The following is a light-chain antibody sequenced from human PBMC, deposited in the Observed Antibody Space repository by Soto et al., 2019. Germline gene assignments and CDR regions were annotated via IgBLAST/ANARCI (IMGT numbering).Light chain of an antibody. V-gene: IGKV4-1*01. CDR3: QQYYSTPWT. J-gene: IGKJ1*01. CDR1: QSVLYSSNNKNY. CDR2: WAS. Sequence: DIVMTQSPDSLAVSLGERATINCKSSQSVLYSSNNKNYLAWYQQKPGQPPKLLIYWASTRESGVPDRFSGRGSVTDFTLTIISLQAEDVAVYYCQQYYSTPWTFGQGTKVEIK.